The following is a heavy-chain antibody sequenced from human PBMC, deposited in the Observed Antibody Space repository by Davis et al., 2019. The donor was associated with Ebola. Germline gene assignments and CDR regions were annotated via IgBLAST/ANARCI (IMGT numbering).Heavy chain of an antibody. CDR3: ARDHRYYGSGRYPPDY. D-gene: IGHD3-10*01. V-gene: IGHV1-69*10. CDR2: FDPEDGET. CDR1: GGTFSSYA. Sequence: SVKVSCKASGGTFSSYAISWVRQAPGKGLEWMGGFDPEDGETIYAQKFQGRVTMTEDTSTSTAYMELRSLRSDDTAVYYCARDHRYYGSGRYPPDYWGQGTLVTVSS. J-gene: IGHJ4*02.